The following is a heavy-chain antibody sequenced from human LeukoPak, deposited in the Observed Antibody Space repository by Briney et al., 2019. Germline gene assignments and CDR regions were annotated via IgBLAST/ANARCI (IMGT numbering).Heavy chain of an antibody. J-gene: IGHJ4*02. Sequence: SVEVSCKASGGTFSSYAISWVRQAPGQGLEWMGRIIPILGIANYAQKFQGRVTITADKSTSTAYMELSSLRSEDTAVYYCARASGYSSGCCHWGQGTLVTVSS. CDR3: ARASGYSSGCCH. CDR2: IIPILGIA. CDR1: GGTFSSYA. V-gene: IGHV1-69*04. D-gene: IGHD6-19*01.